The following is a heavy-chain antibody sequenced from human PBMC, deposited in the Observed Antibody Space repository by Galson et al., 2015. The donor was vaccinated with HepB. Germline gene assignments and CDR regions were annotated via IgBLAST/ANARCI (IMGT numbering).Heavy chain of an antibody. Sequence: SETLSLTCTVSGGSISSSSYYWGWIRQPPGKGLEWIGSIYYSGSTYYNPSLKSRVTISVDTSKNQFSLKLSSVTAADTAVYYCARLTAAAAPDKYYFDYWGQGTLVTVSS. V-gene: IGHV4-39*01. CDR3: ARLTAAAAPDKYYFDY. CDR1: GGSISSSSYY. J-gene: IGHJ4*02. CDR2: IYYSGST. D-gene: IGHD6-13*01.